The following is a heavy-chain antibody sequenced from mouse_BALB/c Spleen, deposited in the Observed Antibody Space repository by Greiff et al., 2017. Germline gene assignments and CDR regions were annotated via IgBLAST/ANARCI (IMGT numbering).Heavy chain of an antibody. CDR2: INPYNDGT. CDR1: GYTFTSYV. Sequence: LQESGPELVKPGASVKMSCKASGYTFTSYVMHWVKQKPGQGLEWIGYINPYNDGTKYNEKFKGKATLTSDKSSSTAYMELSSLTSEDSAVYYCARAYYGNYGRYFDVWGAGTTVTVSS. CDR3: ARAYYGNYGRYFDV. D-gene: IGHD2-10*01. V-gene: IGHV1-14*01. J-gene: IGHJ1*01.